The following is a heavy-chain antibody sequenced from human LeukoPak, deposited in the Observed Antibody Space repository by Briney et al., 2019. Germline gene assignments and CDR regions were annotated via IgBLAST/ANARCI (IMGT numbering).Heavy chain of an antibody. CDR2: INPNSGGT. CDR3: ARASPSTGVILFDY. CDR1: VYTFTGYY. Sequence: GASVKVSCKSSVYTFTGYYMHWVRQAPGQALEWMGWINPNSGGTNYAQKFQGRVTMTRDTFISTAYMELSRLRSDDTAVYYCARASPSTGVILFDYWGQGTLVTVSS. D-gene: IGHD7-27*01. V-gene: IGHV1-2*02. J-gene: IGHJ4*02.